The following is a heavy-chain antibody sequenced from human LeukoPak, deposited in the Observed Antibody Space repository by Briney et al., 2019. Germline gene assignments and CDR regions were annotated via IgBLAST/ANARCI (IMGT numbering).Heavy chain of an antibody. J-gene: IGHJ4*02. CDR2: IIPIFGTA. CDR3: AKPGGNSGYYSL. V-gene: IGHV1-69*13. D-gene: IGHD3-22*01. CDR1: GGTFSSYA. Sequence: GASVKVSCKASGGTFSSYAISWVRQAPGQGLEWMGGIIPIFGTANYAQKFQGRVTITADESTSTAYMELSSLRSEDTAIYYCAKPGGNSGYYSLWGQGTLVTVSS.